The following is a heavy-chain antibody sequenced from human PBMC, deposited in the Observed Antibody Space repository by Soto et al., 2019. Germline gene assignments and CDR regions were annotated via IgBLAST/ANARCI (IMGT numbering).Heavy chain of an antibody. CDR1: GFTFSDHY. V-gene: IGHV3-72*01. CDR3: IRVNTYGREFNFDY. J-gene: IGHJ4*02. D-gene: IGHD3-10*01. CDR2: SRNKASDYTT. Sequence: EVQLVESGGVLVQPGGSLRLSCAASGFTFSDHYMEWVRQAPGKGREWVGRSRNKASDYTTEYAASGEGRFTFSTDDSQHLLYLHMNSLKTEDTAVYYCIRVNTYGREFNFDYWGQGPLVTVSS.